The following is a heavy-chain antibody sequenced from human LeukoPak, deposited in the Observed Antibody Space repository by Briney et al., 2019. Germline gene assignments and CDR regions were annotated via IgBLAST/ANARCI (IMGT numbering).Heavy chain of an antibody. CDR2: IIPIFGTA. J-gene: IGHJ6*04. V-gene: IGHV1-69*06. CDR1: GGTFSSYA. CDR3: ASRGYSDSVGYGMDV. Sequence: SVKVSCKASGGTFSSYAISWVRQAPGQGLEWMGGIIPIFGTANYAQKFQGRVTITADKSTSTAYMELRSLRSEDTAVYYCASRGYSDSVGYGMDVWGKGTTVTVSS. D-gene: IGHD5-12*01.